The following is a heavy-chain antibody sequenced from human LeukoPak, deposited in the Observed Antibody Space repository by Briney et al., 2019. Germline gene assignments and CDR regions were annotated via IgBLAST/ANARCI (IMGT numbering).Heavy chain of an antibody. D-gene: IGHD3-22*01. J-gene: IGHJ4*02. CDR3: VTFTYDSSGYSFEVADY. CDR1: GHTLSELS. V-gene: IGHV1-24*01. CDR2: IDFEDGKT. Sequence: ASVKVSCKVSGHTLSELSMHWVRQSPGEGLEWMGGIDFEDGKTIYAQRFQGRISMTEDTSTDTVYMELSSLRSEDTAVYYCVTFTYDSSGYSFEVADYWGQGTLVTVSS.